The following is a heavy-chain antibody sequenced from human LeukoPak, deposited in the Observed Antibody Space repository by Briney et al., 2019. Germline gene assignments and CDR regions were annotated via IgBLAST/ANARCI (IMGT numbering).Heavy chain of an antibody. V-gene: IGHV1-2*02. CDR1: GYTFTGYY. D-gene: IGHD3-22*01. CDR3: AGERNYYDSSGYYHVFDY. CDR2: INPNSGGT. J-gene: IGHJ4*02. Sequence: ASVKVSCKASGYTFTGYYMHWVRQAPGQGLEWMGWINPNSGGTNYAQKFQGRVTMTRDTSISTAYMELSRLRSDDTAVYYCAGERNYYDSSGYYHVFDYWGQGTLVTVSS.